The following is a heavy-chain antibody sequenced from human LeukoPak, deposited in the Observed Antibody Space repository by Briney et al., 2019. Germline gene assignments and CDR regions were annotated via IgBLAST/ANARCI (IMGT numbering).Heavy chain of an antibody. CDR2: IYYNGST. CDR1: GGSISSYY. J-gene: IGHJ5*02. Sequence: SETLSLTCTVSGGSISSYYWSWIRQPPGKGLEWIGYIYYNGSTNYNPSLKSRVTISVDTSKNQFSLKLSSVTAADTAVYYCARHVTGYCSGGSCLPHEFDPWGQGTLVTVSS. CDR3: ARHVTGYCSGGSCLPHEFDP. V-gene: IGHV4-59*08. D-gene: IGHD2-15*01.